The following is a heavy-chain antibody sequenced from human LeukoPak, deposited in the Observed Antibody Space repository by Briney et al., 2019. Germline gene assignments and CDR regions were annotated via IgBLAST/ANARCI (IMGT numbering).Heavy chain of an antibody. CDR2: IGSSISTK. CDR1: GFTFSSYS. J-gene: IGHJ4*02. V-gene: IGHV3-48*01. D-gene: IGHD4/OR15-4a*01. Sequence: GGSLRLSCAASGFTFSSYSMNWVRQAPGKGLEWVSYIGSSISTKYYTDSVKGRFTISRDNAKNSLYLQMNSLRADDTAVYYCARRAGAYSHPYDYWGQGTLVTVSS. CDR3: ARRAGAYSHPYDY.